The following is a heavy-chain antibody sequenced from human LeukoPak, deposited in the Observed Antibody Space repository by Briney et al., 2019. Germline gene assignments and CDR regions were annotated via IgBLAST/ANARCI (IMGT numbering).Heavy chain of an antibody. V-gene: IGHV4-59*08. D-gene: IGHD6-19*01. CDR3: ARHSRYSSGWYYGY. J-gene: IGHJ4*02. CDR1: GGSISSYY. Sequence: SETLSLTCTVSGGSISSYYWSWVRQPPGKGPEWIWDIYYSGSTNYNPSPKSRVTISVDTYKNKYSLKLSPVTAADTDVYYCARHSRYSSGWYYGYWGQGTLVTVSS. CDR2: IYYSGST.